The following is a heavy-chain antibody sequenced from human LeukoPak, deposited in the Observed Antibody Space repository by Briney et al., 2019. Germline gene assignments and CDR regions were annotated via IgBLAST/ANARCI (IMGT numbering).Heavy chain of an antibody. CDR3: AKLSGSGILVGATDY. D-gene: IGHD1-26*01. Sequence: SCKASGGTFSSYAMSWVRQAPGKGLEWVSAISGSGGSTYYADSVKGRFTISRDNSKNTLYLQMNSLRAEDTAVYYCAKLSGSGILVGATDYWGQGTLVTVSS. CDR1: GGTFSSYA. CDR2: ISGSGGST. V-gene: IGHV3-23*01. J-gene: IGHJ4*02.